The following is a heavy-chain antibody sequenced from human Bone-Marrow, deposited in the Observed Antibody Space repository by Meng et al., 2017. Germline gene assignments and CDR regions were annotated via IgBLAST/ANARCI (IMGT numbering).Heavy chain of an antibody. Sequence: LSLTCVASGFTLSSYWMGWVRQAPGKGLEWVTNIKQDGSEMYYVDSVKGRFTISRDNAKNSLYVQMNSLRVEDTAVYYCARERGSRQFDLWGRGTLVTVSS. J-gene: IGHJ2*01. D-gene: IGHD3-10*01. CDR1: GFTLSSYW. CDR2: IKQDGSEM. CDR3: ARERGSRQFDL. V-gene: IGHV3-7*01.